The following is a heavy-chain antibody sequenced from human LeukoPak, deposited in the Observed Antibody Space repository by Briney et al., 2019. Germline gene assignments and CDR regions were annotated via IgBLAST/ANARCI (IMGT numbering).Heavy chain of an antibody. Sequence: GGSLRLSCAASRFTFSSYAMSWVRQAPGKGLEWVSAISGSGGSTYYADSVKGRFTISRDNSKNTLYLQMNSLRAEDTAVYYCASAWPPYSGTLHYFDQWGPGTLVTVSS. CDR1: RFTFSSYA. D-gene: IGHD1-26*01. CDR3: ASAWPPYSGTLHYFDQ. CDR2: ISGSGGST. J-gene: IGHJ4*02. V-gene: IGHV3-23*01.